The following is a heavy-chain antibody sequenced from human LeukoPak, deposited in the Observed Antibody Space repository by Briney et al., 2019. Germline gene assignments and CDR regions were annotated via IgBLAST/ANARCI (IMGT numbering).Heavy chain of an antibody. J-gene: IGHJ4*02. D-gene: IGHD3-3*01. Sequence: QTGGSLRLSCAASGSTFSSYAMHWVRQAPGKRLEWVAVISYDGSNRYYADSVKGRFTISRDNPKNTLYLQMNSLRAEDTAVYYCARGEGYDFWSGYTKEFDYWGQGTLVTVSS. V-gene: IGHV3-30-3*01. CDR1: GSTFSSYA. CDR3: ARGEGYDFWSGYTKEFDY. CDR2: ISYDGSNR.